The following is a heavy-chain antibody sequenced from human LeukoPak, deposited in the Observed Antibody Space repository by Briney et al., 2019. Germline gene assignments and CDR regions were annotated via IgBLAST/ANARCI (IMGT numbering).Heavy chain of an antibody. V-gene: IGHV3-53*01. CDR1: GFTVITND. Sequence: GGSLRLSCAASGFTVITNDMTWLRQAPGKGLEWVSVLYSDGNTKYADSVQGRFTISRDNSKNTLYLEMNSLSPDDTAVYYCARGVEPLTANTLAYWGQGTLVTVSS. CDR3: ARGVEPLTANTLAY. J-gene: IGHJ4*02. CDR2: LYSDGNT. D-gene: IGHD2-21*02.